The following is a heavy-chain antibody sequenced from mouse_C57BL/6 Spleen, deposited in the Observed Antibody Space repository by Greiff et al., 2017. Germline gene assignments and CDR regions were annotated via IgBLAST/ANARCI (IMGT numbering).Heavy chain of an antibody. Sequence: EVKLMESGGGLVKPGGSLKLSCAASGFTFSDYGMHWVRQAPEKGLEWVAYISSGSSTIYYADTVKGRFTISRDNAKNTLFLQMTSLRSEDTAMYYCARTLRGNAMDYWGQGTSVTVSS. CDR1: GFTFSDYG. J-gene: IGHJ4*01. V-gene: IGHV5-17*01. CDR2: ISSGSSTI. CDR3: ARTLRGNAMDY. D-gene: IGHD2-12*01.